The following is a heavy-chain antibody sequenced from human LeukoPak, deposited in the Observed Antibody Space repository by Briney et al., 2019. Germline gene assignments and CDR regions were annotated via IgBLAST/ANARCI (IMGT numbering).Heavy chain of an antibody. CDR3: ARNQPNGGYRPPSDY. Sequence: SETLSLTCTVYGGSISSYYWSWIRQPPGKGLEWIGYIYYSGSTNYNPSLKSRVTISVDMSKNQFSLKLSSVTAADTAVYYCARNQPNGGYRPPSDYWGQGTLVTVSS. CDR2: IYYSGST. J-gene: IGHJ4*02. D-gene: IGHD2-8*01. V-gene: IGHV4-59*01. CDR1: GGSISSYY.